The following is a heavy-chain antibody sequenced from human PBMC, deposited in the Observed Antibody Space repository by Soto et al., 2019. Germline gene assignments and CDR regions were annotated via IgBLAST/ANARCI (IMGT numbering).Heavy chain of an antibody. CDR1: GGSISGYY. CDR2: IFYSGST. V-gene: IGHV4-59*12. Sequence: QVQLQESGPGLVKPSETLSLTCTVSGGSISGYYWSWIRQPPGKGLEWIGYIFYSGSTIYNHSLRSRVTMSVDTSKNQVSLKLSPVTAADTAVYYCARRSSDYEWYFFDYWGQGTLVTASS. CDR3: ARRSSDYEWYFFDY. J-gene: IGHJ4*02. D-gene: IGHD5-12*01.